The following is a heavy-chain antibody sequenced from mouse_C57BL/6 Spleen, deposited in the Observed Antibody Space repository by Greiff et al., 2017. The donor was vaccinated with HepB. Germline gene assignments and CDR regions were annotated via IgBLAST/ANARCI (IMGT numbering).Heavy chain of an antibody. Sequence: QVQLKQSGAELVKPGASVKISCKASGYAFSSYWMNWVKQRPGKGLEWIGKIYPGGGDTNYNGKFKGKVTLTTDKATNTAYMQLSSLTSEDSAVYYCARGQGDMDDWGKGTTVTVSS. J-gene: IGHJ4*01. CDR3: ARGQGDMDD. CDR2: IYPGGGDT. CDR1: GYAFSSYW. D-gene: IGHD6-1*01. V-gene: IGHV1-80*01.